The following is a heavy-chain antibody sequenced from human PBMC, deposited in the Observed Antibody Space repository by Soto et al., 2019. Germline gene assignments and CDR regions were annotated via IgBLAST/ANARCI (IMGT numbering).Heavy chain of an antibody. D-gene: IGHD3-16*01. J-gene: IGHJ4*02. CDR1: GVSIISDHYY. CDR2: MHYSWNT. Sequence: QPQLQESGPGLVKPSETLSLTCTVSGVSIISDHYYWAWIRQPPGKGLEWIGNMHYSWNTYQNPSLKSRVTIFVDTSKNQFSLHLSSVTATDTAVYYCARHGGNKFDYWGQGTLVTVSS. CDR3: ARHGGNKFDY. V-gene: IGHV4-39*01.